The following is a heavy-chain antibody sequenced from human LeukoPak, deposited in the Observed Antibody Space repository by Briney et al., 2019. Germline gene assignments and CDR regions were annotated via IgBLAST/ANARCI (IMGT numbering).Heavy chain of an antibody. V-gene: IGHV4-61*02. Sequence: PSETLSLTCTVSGGSISSGSYYWSWIRQPAGKGLEWIGRIYTSGSTNYNPSLKSRVTMSVGTSKNQFSLKLSSVTAADTAVYYCARGSTNGDAFDIWGQGTMVTVSS. J-gene: IGHJ3*02. CDR1: GGSISSGSYY. CDR3: ARGSTNGDAFDI. D-gene: IGHD2-2*01. CDR2: IYTSGST.